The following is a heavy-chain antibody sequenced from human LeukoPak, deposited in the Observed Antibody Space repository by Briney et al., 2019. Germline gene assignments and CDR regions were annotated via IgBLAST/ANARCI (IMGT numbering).Heavy chain of an antibody. Sequence: GRSLRLSCVGSGFTFSSYWMTWVRQAAGKGLEWVANIKDDGSEKYSVDSVKGRFTISRDNAKNSLYLQMSSLRAEDTAVYYCARARIDYWGQGTLVTVSS. CDR2: IKDDGSEK. CDR3: ARARIDY. J-gene: IGHJ4*02. CDR1: GFTFSSYW. D-gene: IGHD1-14*01. V-gene: IGHV3-7*04.